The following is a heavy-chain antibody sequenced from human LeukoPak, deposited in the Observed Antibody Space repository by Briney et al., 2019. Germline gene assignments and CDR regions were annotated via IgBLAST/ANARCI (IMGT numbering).Heavy chain of an antibody. D-gene: IGHD1-14*01. Sequence: GGSLRLSCAASGFTFSSYSMNWVRQAPGKGLEWVSYISSSSSTIYYADSVKGRFTISRDNSKNTLYLRINSLRAEDTAVYYCVKDNPLDYWGQGTLVIVSS. J-gene: IGHJ4*02. V-gene: IGHV3-48*01. CDR3: VKDNPLDY. CDR1: GFTFSSYS. CDR2: ISSSSSTI.